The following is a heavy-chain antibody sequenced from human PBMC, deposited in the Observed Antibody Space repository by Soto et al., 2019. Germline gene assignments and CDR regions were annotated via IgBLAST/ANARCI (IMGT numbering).Heavy chain of an antibody. CDR3: AKVQEFCGHNCYTVDS. V-gene: IGHV3-23*01. D-gene: IGHD2-21*02. Sequence: EVQLLESGGGLAQPGGSLRLSCAASGFTFSNSAMSWVRQVPGKGLEWAAGISSGGGHTNYADSVKGRFTISRDNFKDTLYLQMNSLRAEDTALYYCAKVQEFCGHNCYTVDSWGQGALVTVSS. CDR2: ISSGGGHT. J-gene: IGHJ4*02. CDR1: GFTFSNSA.